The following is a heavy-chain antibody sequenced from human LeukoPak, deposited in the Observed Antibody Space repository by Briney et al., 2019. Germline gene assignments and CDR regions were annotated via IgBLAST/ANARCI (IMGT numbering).Heavy chain of an antibody. V-gene: IGHV3-43*02. D-gene: IGHD6-19*01. J-gene: IGHJ4*01. CDR3: AKDTGSGWSFDY. CDR2: IHGDSGTT. CDR1: GXTFDDYA. Sequence: PGGSLRLSCAASGXTFDDYAMHWVRQAPGEGLEWVWLIHGDSGTTYYAVYVKGRFTISRDNSKNSLYLQMNSLRTEDSALYYCAKDTGSGWSFDYWGQGTLVTVSS.